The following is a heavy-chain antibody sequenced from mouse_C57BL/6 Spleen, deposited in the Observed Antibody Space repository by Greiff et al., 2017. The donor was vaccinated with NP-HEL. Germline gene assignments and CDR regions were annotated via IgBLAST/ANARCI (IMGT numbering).Heavy chain of an antibody. J-gene: IGHJ3*01. D-gene: IGHD1-2*01. V-gene: IGHV1-50*01. CDR1: GYTFTSYW. Sequence: QVQLQQPGAELVKPGASVKLSCKASGYTFTSYWMQWVKQRPGQGLEWIGEIDHSDSYTNYNQKLQGKATLTVDTSSSTAYMQLSSMTSEDSAVYYCARKGLLRPFAYWGQGTLVTVSA. CDR2: IDHSDSYT. CDR3: ARKGLLRPFAY.